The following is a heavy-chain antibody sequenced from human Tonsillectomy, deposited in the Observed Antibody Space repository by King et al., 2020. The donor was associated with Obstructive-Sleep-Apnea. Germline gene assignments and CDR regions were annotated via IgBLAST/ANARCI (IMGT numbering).Heavy chain of an antibody. Sequence: EVQLVESGGGLVQPGGSLRLSCAVSGFTVSSTYMSWVRQAPGKGLEWVSTLYSGGATDYADSVKGRFTISRHTSKNTLYLQMNSLRAEDTAVYFCARGLGYSYGYSFDYWGQGTLVTVSS. CDR3: ARGLGYSYGYSFDY. CDR1: GFTVSSTY. CDR2: LYSGGAT. J-gene: IGHJ4*02. D-gene: IGHD5-18*01. V-gene: IGHV3-66*01.